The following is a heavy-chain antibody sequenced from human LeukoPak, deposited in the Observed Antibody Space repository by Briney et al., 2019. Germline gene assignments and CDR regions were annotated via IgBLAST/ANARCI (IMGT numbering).Heavy chain of an antibody. CDR3: AKWRWRQSEYED. D-gene: IGHD5-24*01. Sequence: GGSLRLSCEASGFSFSDHWMGWVRQAPGKGLEGVANIKHDGRGKEYVDSVKGRFTISRDNAKNAVYLEMSSLRAEDTAVYYCAKWRWRQSEYEDWGQGTLVTVSS. CDR2: IKHDGRGK. CDR1: GFSFSDHW. V-gene: IGHV3-7*01. J-gene: IGHJ4*02.